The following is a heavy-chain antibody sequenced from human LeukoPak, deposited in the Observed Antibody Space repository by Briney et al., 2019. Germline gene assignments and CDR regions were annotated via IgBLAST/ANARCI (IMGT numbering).Heavy chain of an antibody. D-gene: IGHD3-10*01. Sequence: GGSLRLSCAASGFTFSSYAMSWVRQAPGKGLDLVSAISGSGGSTYYADSVKGRFTISRDNSKNTLYLQMNSLRAEDTAVYYCAKGLWFGSYPDYWGQGTLVTVSS. CDR2: ISGSGGST. V-gene: IGHV3-23*01. CDR3: AKGLWFGSYPDY. J-gene: IGHJ4*02. CDR1: GFTFSSYA.